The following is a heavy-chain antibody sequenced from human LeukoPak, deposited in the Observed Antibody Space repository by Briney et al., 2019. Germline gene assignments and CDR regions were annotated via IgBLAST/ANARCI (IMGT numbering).Heavy chain of an antibody. D-gene: IGHD3-22*01. V-gene: IGHV3-48*03. Sequence: GGSLRLSCAASGFTVSSYEMNWVRQAPGKGLEWISYISSSGSTIYYADSVKGRFTISRDNAKNSLYLQMNSLRAEDTAVYYCARDFSNDSSGYYYFGAFDIWGQGTMVTVSS. CDR2: ISSSGSTI. CDR3: ARDFSNDSSGYYYFGAFDI. J-gene: IGHJ3*02. CDR1: GFTVSSYE.